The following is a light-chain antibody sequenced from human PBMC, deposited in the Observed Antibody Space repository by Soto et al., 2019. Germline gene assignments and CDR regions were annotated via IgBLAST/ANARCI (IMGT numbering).Light chain of an antibody. J-gene: IGLJ1*01. CDR1: SSDVGGYNY. CDR3: RSYTSSSTYV. V-gene: IGLV2-14*01. Sequence: QSALTQPASVSGSPGQSITISCTGTSSDVGGYNYVSWYQQHPGKAPKLMIYEVSNRPSGVSNRFSGSKSGNTASLTISGLRAEDEADYYCRSYTSSSTYVFGTGTKLTVL. CDR2: EVS.